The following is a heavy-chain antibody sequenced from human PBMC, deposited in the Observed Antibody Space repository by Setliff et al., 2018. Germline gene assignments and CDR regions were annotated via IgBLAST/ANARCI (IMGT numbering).Heavy chain of an antibody. D-gene: IGHD3-22*01. Sequence: LRLSCAASGFTVSSNYMSWVRQAPGKGLEWVSVIYSGGSTYYADSVKGRFTISRDNARDSLFLQMNTLRAEDTAVYYCAKVKTYYYDSSTLDYWGQGTLVTVSS. CDR3: AKVKTYYYDSSTLDY. V-gene: IGHV3-53*01. CDR1: GFTVSSNY. CDR2: IYSGGST. J-gene: IGHJ4*02.